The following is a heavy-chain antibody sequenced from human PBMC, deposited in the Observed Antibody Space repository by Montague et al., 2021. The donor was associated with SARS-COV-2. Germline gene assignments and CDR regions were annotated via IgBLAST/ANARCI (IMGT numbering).Heavy chain of an antibody. CDR3: ARLEVATANYFDF. D-gene: IGHD5-24*01. CDR2: FYVCDSDA. Sequence: QSGAEVKKPGESLQISCKASGYNFRSYWIGWVRQMPGKGLEWMGRFYVCDSDARYSPSFQGQVTISADKSINTAYLQLRSLKASDTAMYYCARLEVATANYFDFWGQGTVVTVSS. J-gene: IGHJ4*02. CDR1: GYNFRSYW. V-gene: IGHV5-51*01.